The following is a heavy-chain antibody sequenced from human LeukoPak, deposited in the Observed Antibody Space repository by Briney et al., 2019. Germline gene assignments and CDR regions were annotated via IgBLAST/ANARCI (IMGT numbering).Heavy chain of an antibody. D-gene: IGHD2-8*02. Sequence: GGSLRLSCAASGFTFSNYAMSWVRQAPGKGLEWVSGISGSGGSTYYADSLKGRFTISRDNSKNTLYLQMNSLRAEDTAVYYCAKDRVRVGYWGQGTLATVSS. J-gene: IGHJ4*02. CDR3: AKDRVRVGY. CDR1: GFTFSNYA. V-gene: IGHV3-23*01. CDR2: ISGSGGST.